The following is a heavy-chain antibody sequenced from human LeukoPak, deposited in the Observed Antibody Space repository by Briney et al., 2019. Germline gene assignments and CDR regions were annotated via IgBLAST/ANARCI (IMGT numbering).Heavy chain of an antibody. D-gene: IGHD3-10*01. CDR2: IYTSGST. Sequence: SETLSLTCTVSGGSISSYYWSWIRQPAGKGLEWIGRIYTSGSTNYNPSLKSRVTISVDTSKNQFSLKLSSVTAADTAVYYCARDPNRESAWAFDIWGQGTMVTVSS. CDR1: GGSISSYY. V-gene: IGHV4-4*07. CDR3: ARDPNRESAWAFDI. J-gene: IGHJ3*02.